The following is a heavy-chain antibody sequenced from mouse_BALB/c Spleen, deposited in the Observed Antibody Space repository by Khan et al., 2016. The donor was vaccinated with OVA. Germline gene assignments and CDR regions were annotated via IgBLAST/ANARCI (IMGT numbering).Heavy chain of an antibody. CDR2: ISDGGSNT. D-gene: IGHD1-1*02. V-gene: IGHV5-4*02. J-gene: IGHJ3*01. CDR3: ARAGYGGFAY. Sequence: EVELVESGGGLVKPGGSLKLSCAASGFTFSDYYMYWVRQTPEKRLEWVATISDGGSNTYYPDSVKGRFTISRDNGKNNLYLQMNSLKSEDTAMYFCARAGYGGFAYWGQGTLVTVSA. CDR1: GFTFSDYY.